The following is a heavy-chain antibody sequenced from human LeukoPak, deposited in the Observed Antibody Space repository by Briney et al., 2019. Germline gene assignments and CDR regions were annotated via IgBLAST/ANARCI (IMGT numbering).Heavy chain of an antibody. CDR2: IYHSGST. CDR1: GGSISSGGYS. V-gene: IGHV4-30-2*01. CDR3: ARAYETMILTI. Sequence: PSETLSLTCAVSGGSISSGGYSWSWIRQPPGKGLEWIGYIYHSGSTYYNPSLKSRVTISVDRSKNQFSLKLSSVTAADTAVYYCARAYETMILTIWGQGTLVTVPS. J-gene: IGHJ4*02. D-gene: IGHD3-22*01.